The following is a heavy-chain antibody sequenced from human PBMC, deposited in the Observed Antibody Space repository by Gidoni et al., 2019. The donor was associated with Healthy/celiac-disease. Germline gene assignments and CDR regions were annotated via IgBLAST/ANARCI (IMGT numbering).Heavy chain of an antibody. D-gene: IGHD3-10*01. CDR3: ARNRISDYGSGSHFAFDI. CDR1: GGSISSGSYH. V-gene: IGHV4-61*02. J-gene: IGHJ3*02. Sequence: QVQLQESGPGLVKPSQTLSLTCTGSGGSISSGSYHWSWIRQPAGKGLEWVGRIYTSGSTNYNPSLKSRVTISVDTSKNQFSLKLSSVTAADTAVYYCARNRISDYGSGSHFAFDIWGQGTMVTVSS. CDR2: IYTSGST.